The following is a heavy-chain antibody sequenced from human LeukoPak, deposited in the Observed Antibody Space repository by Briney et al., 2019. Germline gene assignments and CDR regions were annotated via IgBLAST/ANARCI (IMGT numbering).Heavy chain of an antibody. Sequence: GGSLRLSCAASGFTFSSDAMSWVRQAPGKGLEWVSAISGSGGSTYYADSVKGRFTISRDNAKNSLYLQMNSLRAEDTAVYYCARDRSLRYDGSGYYYGPDAFDIWGQGTMVTVSS. J-gene: IGHJ3*02. V-gene: IGHV3-23*01. D-gene: IGHD3-22*01. CDR3: ARDRSLRYDGSGYYYGPDAFDI. CDR1: GFTFSSDA. CDR2: ISGSGGST.